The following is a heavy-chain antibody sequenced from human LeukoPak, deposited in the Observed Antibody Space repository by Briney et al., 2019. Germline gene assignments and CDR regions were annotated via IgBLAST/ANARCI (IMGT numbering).Heavy chain of an antibody. V-gene: IGHV1-69*13. D-gene: IGHD6-13*01. Sequence: SVKVSCKASGGTFSSYAISWVRQAPGQGLEWVGGIIPIFGTANYAQKFQGRVTITADESTSTAYMELSSLRSEDTAVYYCARDIRIAAAGTGWFDPWGQGTLVTVSS. J-gene: IGHJ5*02. CDR3: ARDIRIAAAGTGWFDP. CDR2: IIPIFGTA. CDR1: GGTFSSYA.